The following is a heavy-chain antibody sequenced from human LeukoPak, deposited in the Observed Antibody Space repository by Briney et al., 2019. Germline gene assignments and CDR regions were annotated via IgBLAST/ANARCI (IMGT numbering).Heavy chain of an antibody. J-gene: IGHJ6*02. D-gene: IGHD1-26*01. Sequence: ASVKVSCKASGYTFTSYGISWVRQAPGQGLEWMGWISAYNGNTNYAQKLQGRVTMTTDTSTSTAYMELRSLRSDDTAVYYCARDPPSLYSGSYYHYYYYGMDVWGQGTTVTVSS. CDR3: ARDPPSLYSGSYYHYYYYGMDV. V-gene: IGHV1-18*01. CDR2: ISAYNGNT. CDR1: GYTFTSYG.